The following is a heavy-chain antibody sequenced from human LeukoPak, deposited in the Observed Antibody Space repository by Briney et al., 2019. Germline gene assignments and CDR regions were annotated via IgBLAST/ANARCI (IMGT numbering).Heavy chain of an antibody. D-gene: IGHD1-26*01. V-gene: IGHV3-30*18. Sequence: GGSLRPSCAASGFTFSSYGMHWVRQAPGKGLEWVAVISYDGSNKYYADSVKGRFTISRDNSKNTLYLQMNSLRAEDTAVYYCAKDRRFESYSTYYYGMDVWGQGTTVTVSS. CDR2: ISYDGSNK. CDR1: GFTFSSYG. CDR3: AKDRRFESYSTYYYGMDV. J-gene: IGHJ6*02.